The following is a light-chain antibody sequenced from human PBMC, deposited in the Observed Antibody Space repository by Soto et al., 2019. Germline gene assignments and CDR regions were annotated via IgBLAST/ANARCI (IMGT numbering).Light chain of an antibody. CDR2: EVT. CDR3: SSFASSNTWV. CDR1: SSDVGAYNY. J-gene: IGLJ3*02. Sequence: QYALTQPPSASGSPGQSVTISCTGNSSDVGAYNYVSWYQQHAGKAPKLVIYEVTKRPSGVPDRFSGSKSANTASLTVSGLQAEHEADYYCSSFASSNTWVFGGGTKLTVL. V-gene: IGLV2-8*01.